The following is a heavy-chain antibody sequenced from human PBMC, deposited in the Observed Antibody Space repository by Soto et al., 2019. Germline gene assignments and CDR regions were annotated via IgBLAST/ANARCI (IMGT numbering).Heavy chain of an antibody. CDR2: TYYRSKWYN. V-gene: IGHV6-1*01. Sequence: SQTLSLTCAISGDSVSSNSAAWNWIRQSPSRGLEWLGRTYYRSKWYNDYAVSVKSRITINPDTSKNQFSLQLNSVTPEDTAVYYCARGVVIVATTGNYYYYGMDVWGQGTTVTVSS. CDR1: GDSVSSNSAA. D-gene: IGHD5-12*01. CDR3: ARGVVIVATTGNYYYYGMDV. J-gene: IGHJ6*02.